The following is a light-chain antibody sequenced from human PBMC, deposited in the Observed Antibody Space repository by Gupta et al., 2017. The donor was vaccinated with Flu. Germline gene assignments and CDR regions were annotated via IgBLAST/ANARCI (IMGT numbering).Light chain of an antibody. CDR3: PEWDRRSVV. CDR2: QNP. V-gene: IGLV3-1*01. J-gene: IGLJ2*01. Sequence: SYEVTQPPSMSVSPGQTATIHCSGDKLGEKYACWYQQKPGRSPVLVIYQNPKRPSGIPERFCASNNGKTANLNSRGTQVVEDAYYYCPEWDRRSVVFGGGTQLTVL. CDR1: KLGEKY.